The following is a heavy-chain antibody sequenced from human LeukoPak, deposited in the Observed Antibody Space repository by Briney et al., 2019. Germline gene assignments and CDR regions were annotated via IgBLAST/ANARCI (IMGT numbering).Heavy chain of an antibody. CDR2: IHYSGNT. Sequence: SETLSLTCTVSGGSTSSSNYYWGWIRQPPGKGLEWIGGIHYSGNTYYNPSLKSRVTISVDTSKNQFSLKLSSVTAADTAVYYCALNKYYYDSSGSGRFDYWGQGTLVTVSS. D-gene: IGHD3-22*01. CDR1: GGSTSSSNYY. V-gene: IGHV4-39*07. CDR3: ALNKYYYDSSGSGRFDY. J-gene: IGHJ4*02.